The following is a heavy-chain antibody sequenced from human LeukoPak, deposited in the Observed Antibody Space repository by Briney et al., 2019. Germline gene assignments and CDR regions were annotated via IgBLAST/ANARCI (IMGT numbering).Heavy chain of an antibody. Sequence: GGSLRLSCAASGFTIGPYAMYWVRQGPGRGLEWVSVIKADGSGTFYADSVRGRFTTSRDDSKNSLYLQMNSLTSEDTALYYCATWAFYHNLDVWGQGTTVIVSS. V-gene: IGHV3-43*02. CDR1: GFTIGPYA. CDR2: IKADGSGT. D-gene: IGHD2/OR15-2a*01. J-gene: IGHJ6*02. CDR3: ATWAFYHNLDV.